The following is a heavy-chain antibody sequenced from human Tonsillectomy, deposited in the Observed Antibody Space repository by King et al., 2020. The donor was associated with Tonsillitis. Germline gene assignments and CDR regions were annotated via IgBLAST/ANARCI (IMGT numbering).Heavy chain of an antibody. J-gene: IGHJ4*02. CDR2: ISSGGSTI. D-gene: IGHD3-16*02. CDR1: GFTFSNYE. Sequence: VQLVESGGGLVQPGGSRRLSCAASGFTFSNYEMNWVRQAPGKGLEWVSYISSGGSTIYYADSVKGRFTISRDNAKNSLYLQMNSLRAEDTALYYCARDRRVNDFDYWGQGTLVTVSS. V-gene: IGHV3-48*03. CDR3: ARDRRVNDFDY.